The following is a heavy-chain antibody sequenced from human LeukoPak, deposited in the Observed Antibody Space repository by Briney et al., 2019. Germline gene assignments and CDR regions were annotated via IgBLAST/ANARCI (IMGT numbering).Heavy chain of an antibody. CDR3: AKDWDGSYGDTYFDY. V-gene: IGHV3-23*01. CDR1: GFTLSSYA. CDR2: ISGSGGST. J-gene: IGHJ4*02. D-gene: IGHD1-26*01. Sequence: GGSLRLSCAASGFTLSSYAMSWVRQAPGKGLEWVSAISGSGGSTYYADSVKGRFTISRDNSKNTLYLQMNSLRAEDTAVYYCAKDWDGSYGDTYFDYWGQGTLVTVSS.